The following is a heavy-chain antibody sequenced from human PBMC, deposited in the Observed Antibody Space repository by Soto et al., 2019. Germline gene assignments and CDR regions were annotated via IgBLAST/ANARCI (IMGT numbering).Heavy chain of an antibody. CDR2: INHSGST. J-gene: IGHJ6*03. CDR1: GGSFCGYD. Sequence: SETLSLTCAVYGGSFCGYDWSWIRQPPGKGLEWIGEINHSGSTNYNPSLKSRVTISVDTSKNQFSLKLSSVTAADTAVYYCARGHYYGSGSYFYYYYYMDVWGKGTTVTVSS. V-gene: IGHV4-34*01. CDR3: ARGHYYGSGSYFYYYYYMDV. D-gene: IGHD3-10*01.